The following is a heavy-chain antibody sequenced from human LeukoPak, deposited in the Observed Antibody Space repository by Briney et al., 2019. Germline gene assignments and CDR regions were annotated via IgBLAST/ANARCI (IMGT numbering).Heavy chain of an antibody. J-gene: IGHJ5*02. CDR2: INPNSGGT. CDR1: GYTFTYYY. D-gene: IGHD2-21*01. CDR3: AREFLSNWFDP. Sequence: GASVKVSCKASGYTFTYYYIHWVRHAPGQGLEWMGWINPNSGGTNYAQKFQGRVTMTRDTSISTAYMDLSRLRSDDTAVYYCAREFLSNWFDPWGQGTLVTVSS. V-gene: IGHV1-2*02.